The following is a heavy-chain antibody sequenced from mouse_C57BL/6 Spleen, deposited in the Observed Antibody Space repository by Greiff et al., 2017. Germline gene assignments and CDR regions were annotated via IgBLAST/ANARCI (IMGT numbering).Heavy chain of an antibody. Sequence: QVQLQQPGAELVMPGASVKLSCKASGYTFTSYWMHWVKQRPGQGLEWIGEIDPSDSYTNYNQKFKGKSTLTVDKSSSTAYMQLSSLTSEDSAVYYCARGYYDYDWDGSWFAYWGQGTLVTVSA. D-gene: IGHD2-4*01. V-gene: IGHV1-69*01. J-gene: IGHJ3*01. CDR3: ARGYYDYDWDGSWFAY. CDR1: GYTFTSYW. CDR2: IDPSDSYT.